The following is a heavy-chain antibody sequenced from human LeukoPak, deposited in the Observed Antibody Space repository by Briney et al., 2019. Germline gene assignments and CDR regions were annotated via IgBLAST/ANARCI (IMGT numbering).Heavy chain of an antibody. CDR3: ARVVGATSHAFDI. Sequence: SETLSLTCTVSGGSISSSSYYWGWIRQPPGKGLEWIGSIYYSGSTYYNPSLKSRVTISVDKSKNQFSLKLSSVTAADTAVYYCARVVGATSHAFDIWGQGTMVTVSS. V-gene: IGHV4-39*07. CDR2: IYYSGST. J-gene: IGHJ3*02. CDR1: GGSISSSSYY. D-gene: IGHD1-26*01.